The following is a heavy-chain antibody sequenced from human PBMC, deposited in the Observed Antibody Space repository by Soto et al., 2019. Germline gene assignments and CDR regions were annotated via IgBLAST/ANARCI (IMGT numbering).Heavy chain of an antibody. D-gene: IGHD6-19*01. CDR3: ARQQWLVLNAFDI. V-gene: IGHV4-59*01. Sequence: QVQLQESGPGLVKPSETLSLTCTVSGGSISSYYWSWIRQPPGKGLEWIGYIYYSGSTNYNPSLKSRVTISVDTSKNQFSRKLSSVTAADTDVYYCARQQWLVLNAFDIWSQGTMVTVSS. CDR1: GGSISSYY. J-gene: IGHJ3*02. CDR2: IYYSGST.